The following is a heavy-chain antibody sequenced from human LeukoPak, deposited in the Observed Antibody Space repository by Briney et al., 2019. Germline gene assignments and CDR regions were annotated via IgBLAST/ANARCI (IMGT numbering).Heavy chain of an antibody. J-gene: IGHJ4*02. CDR2: ISSSSSTI. Sequence: GGSLRLSCAASGFTFRSYSMNWVRQAPGKGLEWVSYISSSSSTIYYADSVKGRFTISRDNAKNSLYLQMNSLRAEDTAVYYCARVGVVVPAGEFDYWGQGTLVTVSS. CDR3: ARVGVVVPAGEFDY. V-gene: IGHV3-48*04. CDR1: GFTFRSYS. D-gene: IGHD2-2*01.